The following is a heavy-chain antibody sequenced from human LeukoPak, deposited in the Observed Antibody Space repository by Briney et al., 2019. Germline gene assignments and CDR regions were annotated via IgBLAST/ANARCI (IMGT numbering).Heavy chain of an antibody. CDR3: GRKHGYSYGYYFDY. J-gene: IGHJ4*02. CDR1: GDSISSSHW. Sequence: SETLSLTCAVSGDSISSSHWWSWVRQPPGKGLEWIGEIYHSGSTNYNPSLKSRVTISVDKSENQFSLKLSSVTAADTAVYYCGRKHGYSYGYYFDYWGQGTLVTVSS. CDR2: IYHSGST. D-gene: IGHD5-18*01. V-gene: IGHV4-4*02.